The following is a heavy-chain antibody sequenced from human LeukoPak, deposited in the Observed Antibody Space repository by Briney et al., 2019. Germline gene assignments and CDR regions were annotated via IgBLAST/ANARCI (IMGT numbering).Heavy chain of an antibody. D-gene: IGHD6-19*01. CDR3: ASSIAEAANLAY. CDR1: GGSISSSSYY. J-gene: IGHJ4*02. CDR2: IYYSGTT. V-gene: IGHV4-39*01. Sequence: PSETLSLTCTVSGGSISSSSYYWGWIRQPPGKGLEWIGSIYYSGTTYYNPSLKSRVTISVDTSKNQFSLKLSSVTAADTAVYYCASSIAEAANLAYWGQGTLVTVSS.